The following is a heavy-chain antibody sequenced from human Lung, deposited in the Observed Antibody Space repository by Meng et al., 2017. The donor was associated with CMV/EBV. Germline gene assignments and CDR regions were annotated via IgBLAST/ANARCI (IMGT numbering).Heavy chain of an antibody. D-gene: IGHD3-9*01. Sequence: GSLRLSCTVSGASVSSYTNYWSWNRQSPGKGLEWIGYIYYTGSTKYTPSLKSRVTMSVDTSKNHFSLKLSSVTAADTAVYYCARVHYDISTGYQFDLWGQGTLVTVSS. CDR3: ARVHYDISTGYQFDL. V-gene: IGHV4-61*03. CDR1: GASVSSYTNY. CDR2: IYYTGST. J-gene: IGHJ4*02.